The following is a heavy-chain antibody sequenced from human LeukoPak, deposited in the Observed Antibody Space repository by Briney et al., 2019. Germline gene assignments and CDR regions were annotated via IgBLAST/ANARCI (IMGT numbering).Heavy chain of an antibody. Sequence: PGGSLRLSCAASGFTFSSYAMSWVRQAPGEGLEWVSAISGSGGSTYYADSVKGRFTISRDNSKNTLYLQMNSLRAEDTAVYYCAKDLGYYYDSSGINDAFDIWGQGTMVTVSS. CDR3: AKDLGYYYDSSGINDAFDI. V-gene: IGHV3-23*01. CDR2: ISGSGGST. D-gene: IGHD3-22*01. J-gene: IGHJ3*02. CDR1: GFTFSSYA.